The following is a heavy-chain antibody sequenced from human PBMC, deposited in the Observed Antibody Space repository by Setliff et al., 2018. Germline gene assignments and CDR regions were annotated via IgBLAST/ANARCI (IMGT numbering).Heavy chain of an antibody. Sequence: SVKVSCKASGGTLTTFTTYSLIWVRQAPGQGLEWMGGTIPIFGSTNYAQKFQDRATIITDESTSTAYMELRSLRTEDTAVYYCARDLDYQYYYDSSGRDAFDIWGQGTMVTVSS. J-gene: IGHJ3*02. CDR3: ARDLDYQYYYDSSGRDAFDI. CDR2: TIPIFGST. V-gene: IGHV1-69*05. CDR1: GGTLTTFTTYS. D-gene: IGHD3-22*01.